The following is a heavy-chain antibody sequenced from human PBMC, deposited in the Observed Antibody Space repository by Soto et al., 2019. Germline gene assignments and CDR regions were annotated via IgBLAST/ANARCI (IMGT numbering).Heavy chain of an antibody. Sequence: PGGSLRLSCVVSGVTVSTYGMHWVRQAPGKGLEWVSDINSNGGRTYYADSVRGRFTISRDNSKNTLYLQMNSLRAEDTAVYYCAKDSEITMIVVVPFAFDIWGQGTMVTVSS. J-gene: IGHJ3*02. D-gene: IGHD3-22*01. CDR1: GVTVSTYG. V-gene: IGHV3-23*01. CDR3: AKDSEITMIVVVPFAFDI. CDR2: INSNGGRT.